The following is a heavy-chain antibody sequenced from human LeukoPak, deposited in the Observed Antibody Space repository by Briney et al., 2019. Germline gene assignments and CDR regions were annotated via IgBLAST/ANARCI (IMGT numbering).Heavy chain of an antibody. Sequence: GSLRLSCAASGFTFSSYAMSWVRQAPGKGLEWVSAIIGSGGSTYYADSVKGRFTISRDNSKNTLYLQMNSLRAEDTAVYYCAKVNYDYVWGSYRPDAFDIWGQGTMVTVSS. V-gene: IGHV3-23*01. CDR2: IIGSGGST. CDR3: AKVNYDYVWGSYRPDAFDI. CDR1: GFTFSSYA. D-gene: IGHD3-16*02. J-gene: IGHJ3*02.